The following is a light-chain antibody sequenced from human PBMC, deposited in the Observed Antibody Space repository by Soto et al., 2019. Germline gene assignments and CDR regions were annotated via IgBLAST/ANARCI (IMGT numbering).Light chain of an antibody. CDR3: QQYNNWPPWT. CDR2: DAS. J-gene: IGKJ1*01. Sequence: ETVMTQSPATLSVSPGERATLSCRASQSVSTKLAWYQQKPGQGPRLLIYDASTRATGIPARFGGSGSGTEFTLTINSLQSEDFAVYYCQQYNNWPPWTFGQGTKVEIK. CDR1: QSVSTK. V-gene: IGKV3-15*01.